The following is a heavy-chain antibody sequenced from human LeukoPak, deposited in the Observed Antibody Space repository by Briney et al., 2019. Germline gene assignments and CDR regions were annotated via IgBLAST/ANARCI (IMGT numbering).Heavy chain of an antibody. J-gene: IGHJ4*02. V-gene: IGHV3-21*01. Sequence: GGSLRLSCAASGSTFSSYSMNWVRQAPGKGLEWVSSISSGSSYIYYADSVKGRFTISRDNAKNSLYLQMNSLRAEDTAVYYCARGGGSRDRLPFDYWGQGTLVTVSS. CDR3: ARGGGSRDRLPFDY. CDR2: ISSGSSYI. CDR1: GSTFSSYS. D-gene: IGHD1-26*01.